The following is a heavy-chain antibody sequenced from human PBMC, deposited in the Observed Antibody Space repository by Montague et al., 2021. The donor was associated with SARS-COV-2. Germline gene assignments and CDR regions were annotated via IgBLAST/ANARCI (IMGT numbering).Heavy chain of an antibody. Sequence: SETLSLTCTVAGSSISSYYWSWIRQPPGKGLEWIGYINYSGSTNYNPSLKSRVTISVDTSKNQFSLNLSSVAAADTAVYYCARNLVVHYWYGMDVWGQGTMVTVSS. CDR3: ARNLVVHYWYGMDV. D-gene: IGHD2-15*01. CDR1: GSSISSYY. V-gene: IGHV4-59*01. J-gene: IGHJ6*02. CDR2: INYSGST.